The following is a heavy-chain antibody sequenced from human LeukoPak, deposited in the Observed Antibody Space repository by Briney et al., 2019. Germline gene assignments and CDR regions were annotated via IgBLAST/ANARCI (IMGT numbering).Heavy chain of an antibody. Sequence: PSQTLSLICTVSDGSINSGDYYWSWIRQPPGKGLEWIGEINHSGSTNYNPSLKSRVTISVDTSKNQFSLKLSSVTAADTAVYYCARSRDYYDSSGYYYGLPTYYFDYWGQGTLVTVSS. CDR2: INHSGST. V-gene: IGHV4-30-4*08. CDR3: ARSRDYYDSSGYYYGLPTYYFDY. D-gene: IGHD3-22*01. CDR1: DGSINSGDYY. J-gene: IGHJ4*02.